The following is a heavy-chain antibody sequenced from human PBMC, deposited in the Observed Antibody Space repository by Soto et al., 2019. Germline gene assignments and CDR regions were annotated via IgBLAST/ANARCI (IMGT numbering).Heavy chain of an antibody. Sequence: QVQLVQSGAEVKKPGSSVKVSCKASGGTFSSYAISWVRQAPGQGLEWMGWIIPIFGTANYAQKFQGRVTITADESTSKAYMELSSLRSEDTAVDYYARAGVDYYDRSGYYAGFYYWGQGTLVTVSS. CDR1: GGTFSSYA. V-gene: IGHV1-69*01. D-gene: IGHD3-22*01. J-gene: IGHJ4*02. CDR3: ARAGVDYYDRSGYYAGFYY. CDR2: IIPIFGTA.